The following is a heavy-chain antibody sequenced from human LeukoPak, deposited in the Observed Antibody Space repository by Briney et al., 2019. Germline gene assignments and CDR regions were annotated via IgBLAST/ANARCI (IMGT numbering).Heavy chain of an antibody. CDR3: ARTIFGVVVGGDY. D-gene: IGHD3-3*01. CDR1: GGSFSGYY. V-gene: IGHV4-34*01. Sequence: PSETLSLTCAVYGGSFSGYYWSWIRQPPGKGLEWIGEINHSGSTNYNPSLKSRVTISVDTSKNQFSLKLSSVTAADTAVYYCARTIFGVVVGGDYWGQGTLVTVSS. CDR2: INHSGST. J-gene: IGHJ4*02.